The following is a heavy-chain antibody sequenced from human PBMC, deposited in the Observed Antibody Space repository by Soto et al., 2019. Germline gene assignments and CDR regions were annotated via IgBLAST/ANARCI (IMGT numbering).Heavy chain of an antibody. CDR3: ARAYDLGLPHYNYGMDV. J-gene: IGHJ6*02. D-gene: IGHD3-3*01. V-gene: IGHV4-4*07. CDR1: GGSISSYY. Sequence: QVQLQESGPGLVKPSETLSLTCTVSGGSISSYYWSWIRQPAGKGLEWIGRIYTSGSTNYNPSLQSRVTMSGDTSKNQFSLKLSSVTAADTAVYYCARAYDLGLPHYNYGMDVWGQGTTVTVSS. CDR2: IYTSGST.